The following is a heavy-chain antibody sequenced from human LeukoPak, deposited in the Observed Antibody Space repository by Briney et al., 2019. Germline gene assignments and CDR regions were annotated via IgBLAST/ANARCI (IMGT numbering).Heavy chain of an antibody. D-gene: IGHD6-6*01. J-gene: IGHJ4*02. Sequence: GASVKVSCKASGYTFTSYAMNWVRQAPGQGLEWMGIINLSGGSTSYAQKFQGRVTMTRDTSTSTVYMELSSLRSEDTAVYYCARVIAARPPMVDYWGQGTLVTVSS. CDR2: INLSGGST. CDR3: ARVIAARPPMVDY. CDR1: GYTFTSYA. V-gene: IGHV1-46*01.